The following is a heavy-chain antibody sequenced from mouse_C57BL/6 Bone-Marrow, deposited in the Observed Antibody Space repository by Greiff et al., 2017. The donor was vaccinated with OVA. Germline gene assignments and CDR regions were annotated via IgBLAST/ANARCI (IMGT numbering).Heavy chain of an antibody. CDR3: ARGLRRRDAMDY. J-gene: IGHJ4*01. V-gene: IGHV1-72*01. CDR1: GYTFTSYW. Sequence: KQSCKASGYTFTSYWMHWVKQRPGRGLEWIGRIDPNSGGTKYNEKFKSKATLTVDKPSSTAYMQLSSLTSEDSAVYYCARGLRRRDAMDYWGQGTSVTVSS. D-gene: IGHD2-4*01. CDR2: IDPNSGGT.